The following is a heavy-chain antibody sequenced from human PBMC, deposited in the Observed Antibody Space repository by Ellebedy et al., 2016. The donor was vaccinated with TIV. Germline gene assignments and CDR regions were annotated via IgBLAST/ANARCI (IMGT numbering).Heavy chain of an antibody. CDR1: GGSISSYY. D-gene: IGHD3-10*01. Sequence: SETLSLTXTVSGGSISSYYWSWIRQPPGKGLEWIGYIYYSGSTNYNPSLKSRVTISVDTSKNQFSLKLSSVTAADTAAYYCARGPGGYVDYWGQGTLVTVSS. J-gene: IGHJ4*02. CDR3: ARGPGGYVDY. V-gene: IGHV4-59*01. CDR2: IYYSGST.